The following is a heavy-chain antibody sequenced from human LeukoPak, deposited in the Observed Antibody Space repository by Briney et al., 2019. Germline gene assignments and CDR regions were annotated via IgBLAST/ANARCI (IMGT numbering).Heavy chain of an antibody. V-gene: IGHV4-59*01. Sequence: SETLSLTCTVSGGSISPYYWSWIRQPPGKGLEWIGYISYSGSTYYNPSLKSRVTISLDTSKNQFSLNLSSVTAADTAVYYCARGGNSGSPPGYWGQGTLVTVSS. CDR3: ARGGNSGSPPGY. CDR1: GGSISPYY. J-gene: IGHJ4*02. D-gene: IGHD2/OR15-2a*01. CDR2: ISYSGST.